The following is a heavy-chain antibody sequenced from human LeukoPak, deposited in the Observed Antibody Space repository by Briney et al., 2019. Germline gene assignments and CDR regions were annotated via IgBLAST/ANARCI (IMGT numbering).Heavy chain of an antibody. Sequence: SETLCLSCIVSGCSISSNHWICLAQPPGKGLEWIGYIYYSGSTNYNPSLKSRVTISVDTSKNQFSLKLSSVTAAATAVYYCASNIGSEYGGDYYYYCIYVWAQGTTVTVSS. D-gene: IGHD6-25*01. CDR3: ASNIGSEYGGDYYYYCIYV. V-gene: IGHV4-59*08. J-gene: IGHJ6*01. CDR1: GCSISSNH. CDR2: IYYSGST.